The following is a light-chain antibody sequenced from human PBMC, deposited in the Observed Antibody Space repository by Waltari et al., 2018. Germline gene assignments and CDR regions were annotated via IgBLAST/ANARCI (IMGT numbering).Light chain of an antibody. Sequence: DIQMTQSPSTLSASVGDRVTITCRASQSISSWLAWYQQKPGKAPKLLIDKASSLESGFPSRFSGSGSGTEFTLTISSLQPDDFATYYCQQYNSYSRTFGQGTKVEIK. J-gene: IGKJ1*01. V-gene: IGKV1-5*03. CDR1: QSISSW. CDR2: KAS. CDR3: QQYNSYSRT.